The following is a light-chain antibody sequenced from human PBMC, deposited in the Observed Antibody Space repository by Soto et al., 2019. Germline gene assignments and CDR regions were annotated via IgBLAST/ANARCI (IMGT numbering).Light chain of an antibody. CDR2: DVT. CDR3: NSFTSATATPDV. CDR1: SSDVGAYDY. Sequence: QSVLTQPASVSGSPGQSITISCTGTSSDVGAYDYVSWYQQHPGEAPKLIIYDVTNRPSGVSDRFSGSKSGNTASLTVSGLQTEDEGDYYCNSFTSATATPDVFGTGTKVTVL. J-gene: IGLJ1*01. V-gene: IGLV2-14*01.